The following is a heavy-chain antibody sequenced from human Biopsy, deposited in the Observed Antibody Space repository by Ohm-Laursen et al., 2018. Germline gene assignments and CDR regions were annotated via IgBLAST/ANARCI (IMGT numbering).Heavy chain of an antibody. CDR3: ARRLPLRGFAFDV. J-gene: IGHJ3*01. CDR2: IYYRGNT. Sequence: GTPSLTCTVSGDSITSYFWNWIRQAPGKGLEWIGNIYYRGNTNYSPSLKSRATISLDSSKNQFSLNLNSVTATDTAVYYCARRLPLRGFAFDVWGQGTVVTVS. V-gene: IGHV4-59*08. CDR1: GDSITSYF. D-gene: IGHD3-10*01.